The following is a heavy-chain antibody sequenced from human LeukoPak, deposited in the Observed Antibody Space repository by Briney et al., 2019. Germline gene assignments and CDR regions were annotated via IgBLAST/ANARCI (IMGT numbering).Heavy chain of an antibody. Sequence: GGSLRLSCAASGFTFSTYAMSWVRQAPGKALEWVSAIGGSGGSTYYADSVKGRFTISRDNSQNTLYLQMNNLGADDTALYYCAKVIVGWNIDFDYWGQGSLVTVSS. CDR2: IGGSGGST. CDR3: AKVIVGWNIDFDY. D-gene: IGHD1/OR15-1a*01. CDR1: GFTFSTYA. J-gene: IGHJ4*02. V-gene: IGHV3-23*01.